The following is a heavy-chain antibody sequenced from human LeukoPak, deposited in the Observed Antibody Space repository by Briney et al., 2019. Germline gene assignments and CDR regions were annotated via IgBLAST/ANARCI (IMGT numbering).Heavy chain of an antibody. D-gene: IGHD3-10*01. CDR2: MYYIGNA. Sequence: SETLSLTCTVSGGSISSGDYYWGWIRQPPGKDLEWVGSMYYIGNAYYSPTLMSRVTMSVDTSKNQFSLKLSSVTAADTAVYYCARFWGLGLSRGPSGMDVWGQGTTVTVPS. V-gene: IGHV4-39*07. CDR3: ARFWGLGLSRGPSGMDV. CDR1: GGSISSGDYY. J-gene: IGHJ6*02.